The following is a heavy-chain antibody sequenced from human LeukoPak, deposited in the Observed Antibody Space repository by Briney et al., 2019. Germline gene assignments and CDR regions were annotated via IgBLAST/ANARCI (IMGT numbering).Heavy chain of an antibody. CDR2: IIPIFDTT. CDR3: ARVVGLTGYSSSWYSGYYYYMDV. Sequence: ASVKVSCKASGYTFTSYYMHWVRQAPGQGLEWMGGIIPIFDTTNYAQKFQDRVTITADKSTSTAYMELSSLRSEDTAVYYCARVVGLTGYSSSWYSGYYYYMDVWGKGTTVTVSS. D-gene: IGHD6-13*01. V-gene: IGHV1-69*06. CDR1: GYTFTSYY. J-gene: IGHJ6*03.